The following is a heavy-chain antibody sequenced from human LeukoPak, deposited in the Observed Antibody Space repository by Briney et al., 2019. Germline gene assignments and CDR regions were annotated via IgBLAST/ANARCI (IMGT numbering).Heavy chain of an antibody. CDR3: ASQGAYYYYGMDV. Sequence: PSETLSLTCTVSGGSISSYYWSWIRQPPGKGLEWIGYIYYSGSTNYNPSLKSRVTISVDTSKNQFSLKLSSVTAADTAVYYCASQGAYYYYGMDVWGQGTTVTVSS. CDR2: IYYSGST. V-gene: IGHV4-59*01. CDR1: GGSISSYY. D-gene: IGHD3-16*01. J-gene: IGHJ6*02.